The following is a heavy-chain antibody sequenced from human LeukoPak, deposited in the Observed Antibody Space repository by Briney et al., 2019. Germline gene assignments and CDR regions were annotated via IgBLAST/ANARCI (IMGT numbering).Heavy chain of an antibody. Sequence: SETLSFTCTVYGGSIGSHYWTWIRPTPGKGVVWFGYGYDIGSTKYNPSLKSRVTISVDTSTNQFSLRLSSVAAADTAVYYCARGGVLKSVDYWGQGTLVAVSS. CDR2: GYDIGST. D-gene: IGHD3-16*01. V-gene: IGHV4-59*11. CDR1: GGSIGSHY. J-gene: IGHJ4*02. CDR3: ARGGVLKSVDY.